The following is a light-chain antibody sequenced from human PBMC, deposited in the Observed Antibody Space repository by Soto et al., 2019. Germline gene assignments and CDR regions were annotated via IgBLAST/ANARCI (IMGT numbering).Light chain of an antibody. J-gene: IGKJ5*01. CDR3: QQRSNWPPIT. CDR1: QSVSSY. Sequence: VLTQPAATLSLSPGERATLSCRASQSVSSYLAWYQQKPGQAPRLLIYDASNRATGIPARFSGSGSGTDFTLTISSLEPEDFAVYYCQQRSNWPPITFGQGTRLENK. V-gene: IGKV3-11*01. CDR2: DAS.